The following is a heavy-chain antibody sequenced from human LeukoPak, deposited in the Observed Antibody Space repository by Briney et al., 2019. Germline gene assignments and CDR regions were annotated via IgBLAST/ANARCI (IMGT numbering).Heavy chain of an antibody. CDR1: GFDFSIYG. CDR2: ISYDGSIT. J-gene: IGHJ4*02. D-gene: IGHD6-13*01. Sequence: PGGSLRLSCAASGFDFSIYGMHWVRQAPGKGLEWEALISYDGSITHYADSVKGRFAISRDNSKETLSLQMNSLRPEDTAVYYCASGYSSDWYWGGIDYWGQGTLVTVSP. V-gene: IGHV3-30*03. CDR3: ASGYSSDWYWGGIDY.